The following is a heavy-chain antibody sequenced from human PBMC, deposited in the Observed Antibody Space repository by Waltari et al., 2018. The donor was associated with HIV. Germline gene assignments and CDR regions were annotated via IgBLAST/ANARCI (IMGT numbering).Heavy chain of an antibody. CDR1: GGSMRSHY. V-gene: IGHV4-59*11. CDR2: ISFSGGT. J-gene: IGHJ3*02. Sequence: QVQLQASGPGLVKPSETLSLTCTVSGGSMRSHYWSCIRQPPGKGLEGIGDISFSGGTNDNPPRKRAVTIAIVTANRQFSLIVSYVAAADTAVYYCATRRTADRFDMWGQGTMVTVSS. CDR3: ATRRTADRFDM. D-gene: IGHD2-21*02.